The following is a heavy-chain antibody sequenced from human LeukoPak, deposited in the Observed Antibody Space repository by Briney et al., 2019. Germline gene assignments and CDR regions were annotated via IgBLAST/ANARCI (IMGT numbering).Heavy chain of an antibody. J-gene: IGHJ4*02. V-gene: IGHV4-59*01. CDR2: IYYSGST. CDR1: GGSISSYY. D-gene: IGHD3-16*02. CDR3: ARVAFGGVIVKYYFDY. Sequence: PSETLSLTCTVSGGSISSYYWSWIRRPPGKGLEWIGYIYYSGSTNYNPSLKSRVTISVDTSKNQFSLKLSSVTAADTAVYYCARVAFGGVIVKYYFDYWGQGTLVTVSS.